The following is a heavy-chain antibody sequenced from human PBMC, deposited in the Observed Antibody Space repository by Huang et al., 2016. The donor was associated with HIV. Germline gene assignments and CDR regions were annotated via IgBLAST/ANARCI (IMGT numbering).Heavy chain of an antibody. CDR2: IHYSGST. Sequence: QVQLQESGPGLVKPSETLSLTCTVSGGSISSYYWSWIRQPPGKGLEWIGSIHYSGSTNYNPSLKSRVTTSVDTSKNQFFLKLSSVTAADTAVYYCARGGPYSRDYYYYGMDVWGQGTTVTVSS. V-gene: IGHV4-59*01. CDR3: ARGGPYSRDYYYYGMDV. J-gene: IGHJ6*02. CDR1: GGSISSYY. D-gene: IGHD6-13*01.